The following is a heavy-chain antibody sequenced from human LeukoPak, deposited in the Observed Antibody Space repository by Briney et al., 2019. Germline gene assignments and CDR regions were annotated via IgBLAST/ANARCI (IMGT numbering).Heavy chain of an antibody. CDR3: AREECSSSSCYTFDH. J-gene: IGHJ4*02. CDR1: GFIFSSYV. Sequence: GGSLRLSCAASGFIFSSYVLHWVRQAPGKGLEWVAFISHDGSNIYYEDSVKGRLTISRDNSKNTLYLQMNSLRAEDTAVYYCAREECSSSSCYTFDHWGQGTLVTVSS. D-gene: IGHD2-2*02. V-gene: IGHV3-30*01. CDR2: ISHDGSNI.